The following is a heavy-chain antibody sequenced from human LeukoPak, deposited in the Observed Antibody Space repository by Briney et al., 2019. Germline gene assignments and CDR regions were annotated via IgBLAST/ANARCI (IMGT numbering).Heavy chain of an antibody. Sequence: GGSLRLSCAASGFTFSSYGMHWVRQAPGKGLEWVAVIWYDGSNKYYADSVKGRFTISRDNSKNTLYLQMNSLRAEDTAVYYCARDQDGGFGSPLYYFDYWGQGTLVTVSS. D-gene: IGHD3-10*01. J-gene: IGHJ4*02. V-gene: IGHV3-33*01. CDR2: IWYDGSNK. CDR1: GFTFSSYG. CDR3: ARDQDGGFGSPLYYFDY.